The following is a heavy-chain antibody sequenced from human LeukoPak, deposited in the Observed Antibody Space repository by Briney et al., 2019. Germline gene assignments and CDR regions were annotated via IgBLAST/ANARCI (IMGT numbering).Heavy chain of an antibody. CDR2: IYPGDSDT. Sequence: GESLKISCKGSGYSFTNYWISWVRQMPGKGLEWMGIIYPGDSDTRYSPSFQGQVTISADKSVSTAYLQWSSLKASDTAMYYCARAIGYTSGWFESWGQGTLVSVSS. CDR3: ARAIGYTSGWFES. V-gene: IGHV5-51*01. D-gene: IGHD6-19*01. J-gene: IGHJ5*01. CDR1: GYSFTNYW.